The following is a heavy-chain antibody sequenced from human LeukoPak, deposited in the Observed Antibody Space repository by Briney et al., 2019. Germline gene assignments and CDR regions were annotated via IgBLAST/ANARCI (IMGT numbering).Heavy chain of an antibody. J-gene: IGHJ4*02. CDR1: GGSISSSSYY. Sequence: SETLSLTCTVSGGSISSSSYYWGWIRQPPGKGLEWIGSIYYSGSTYYNPSLKSRVTISVDTSKNQFSLKLSSVTAADTAVYYCARGYCSSTSCYWVDYWGQGTLVTVSS. V-gene: IGHV4-39*07. CDR3: ARGYCSSTSCYWVDY. CDR2: IYYSGST. D-gene: IGHD2-2*01.